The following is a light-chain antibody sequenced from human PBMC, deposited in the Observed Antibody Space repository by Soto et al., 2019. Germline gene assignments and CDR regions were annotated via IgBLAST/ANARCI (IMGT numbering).Light chain of an antibody. CDR2: DAS. CDR3: QQRSNWQGAT. J-gene: IGKJ4*01. V-gene: IGKV3D-11*02. Sequence: EIVLTQSPATLSLSPGERATLSCRASQSVGSYLGWYQQKPGQAPRLLIYDASNRATGIPARFSGSGFGTDFTLTISSLEPEDFAVYYCQQRSNWQGATFGGGTKVDIK. CDR1: QSVGSY.